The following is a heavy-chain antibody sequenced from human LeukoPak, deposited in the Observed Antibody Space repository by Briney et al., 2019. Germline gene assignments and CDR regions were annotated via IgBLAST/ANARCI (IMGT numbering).Heavy chain of an antibody. D-gene: IGHD2-15*01. V-gene: IGHV3-74*01. J-gene: IGHJ5*02. Sequence: GGSLRLSCAASGFDFSSNWMHWVRHAPGQGLVWVSRIKGDGISTNYADSVKGRFTISRDNAKNSLYLQMNSLRVEDTAVYYCARAGGYCSGGSCYGRPWFDPWGQGTLVTVSS. CDR1: GFDFSSNW. CDR2: IKGDGIST. CDR3: ARAGGYCSGGSCYGRPWFDP.